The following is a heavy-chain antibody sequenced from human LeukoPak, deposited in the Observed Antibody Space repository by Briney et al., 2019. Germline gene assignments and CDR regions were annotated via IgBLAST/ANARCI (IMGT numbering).Heavy chain of an antibody. CDR2: ISGSGADK. Sequence: GGSLRLSCAASGFTFTKYAMSWVRQAPGKGLEWVSAISGSGADKYYAESVKGRFTISRDNSTDTLYLQMSRLRVEDTALYFCAKDRYDILTDSFSSLYYFDSWGQGTPVTVSS. D-gene: IGHD3-9*01. J-gene: IGHJ4*02. CDR3: AKDRYDILTDSFSSLYYFDS. V-gene: IGHV3-23*01. CDR1: GFTFTKYA.